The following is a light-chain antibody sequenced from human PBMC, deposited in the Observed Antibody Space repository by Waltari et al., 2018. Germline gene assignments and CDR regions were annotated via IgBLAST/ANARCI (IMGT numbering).Light chain of an antibody. V-gene: IGKV1-39*01. CDR2: AAS. CDR1: QSINSH. CDR3: QQSYTIPLT. Sequence: DIQMTQSPSTLSASVGDRVTITCRASQSINSHLNWYQQKVGKAPKLLIYAASSLQSVVPSRFSGSGSGTDFTLTISSLQPEDFATYFCQQSYTIPLTFGGGTKVDIK. J-gene: IGKJ4*01.